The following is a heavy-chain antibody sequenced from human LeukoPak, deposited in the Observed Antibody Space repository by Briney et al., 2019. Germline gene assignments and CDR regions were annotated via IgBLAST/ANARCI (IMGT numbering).Heavy chain of an antibody. CDR1: GFTFSSYW. CDR3: ARDRKNYYFDY. Sequence: PGGSLRLSCAASGFTFSSYWMHWVRQAPGKGLVWVSRINSDGSSTSYADSVKGRFTISRDNAKSTLYLQMNSLRAEDTAVYYCARDRKNYYFDYWGQGSLVTVSS. V-gene: IGHV3-74*01. D-gene: IGHD1-14*01. CDR2: INSDGSST. J-gene: IGHJ4*02.